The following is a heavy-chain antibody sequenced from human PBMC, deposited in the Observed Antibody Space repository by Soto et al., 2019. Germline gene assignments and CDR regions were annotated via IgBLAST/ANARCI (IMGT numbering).Heavy chain of an antibody. Sequence: QVQLVESGGGVVQPGRSLRLSCVASGFTFSNYGMHWVRQAPGKGLEWGAVISYDGSNTYYADSVKGRFTISRDNSRNTLYLQMDSLRAEDTAVYFCARGGVATIMYHFDNWGTGILVTVSS. CDR3: ARGGVATIMYHFDN. J-gene: IGHJ4*02. D-gene: IGHD3-3*01. CDR1: GFTFSNYG. CDR2: ISYDGSNT. V-gene: IGHV3-30*03.